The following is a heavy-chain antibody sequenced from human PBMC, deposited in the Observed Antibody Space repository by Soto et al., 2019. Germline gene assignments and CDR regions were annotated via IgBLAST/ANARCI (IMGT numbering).Heavy chain of an antibody. V-gene: IGHV5-51*01. CDR3: ARQGTTVTTFYY. CDR1: GYSFTSYW. J-gene: IGHJ4*02. Sequence: LGESLKISCEASGYSFTSYWIGWVRQMPGKGLEWMGVIYPGDSDTRYSPSFQGQVTISADKSISTAYLQWSSLKASDTAMYYCARQGTTVTTFYYWGQGTLVTVSS. CDR2: IYPGDSDT. D-gene: IGHD4-17*01.